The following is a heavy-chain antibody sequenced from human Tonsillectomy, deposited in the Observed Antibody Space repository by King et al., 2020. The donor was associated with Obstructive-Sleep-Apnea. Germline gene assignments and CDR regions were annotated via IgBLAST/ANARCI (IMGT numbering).Heavy chain of an antibody. CDR2: IKSKTDGGTI. Sequence: VQLVESGGGLVKPGGSLRLSCAVSGFTFNDAWMSWVRQAPGKGLEWVGRIKSKTDGGTIDYAAPVKGRFANSRDDSKNTLYLQMNSLKTEDIAVYYCTTSQQVDIWSGYYAPFDYWGRGTLVTVSS. V-gene: IGHV3-15*01. CDR1: GFTFNDAW. D-gene: IGHD3-3*01. CDR3: TTSQQVDIWSGYYAPFDY. J-gene: IGHJ4*02.